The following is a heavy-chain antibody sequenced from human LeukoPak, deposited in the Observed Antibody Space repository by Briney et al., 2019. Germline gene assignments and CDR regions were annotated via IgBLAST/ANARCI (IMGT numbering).Heavy chain of an antibody. CDR2: IIPIFGTA. J-gene: IGHJ4*02. CDR1: GGTFSSYA. Sequence: GASVKVSCKASGGTFSSYAISWVRQAPGQGLEWMGRIIPIFGTANYAQKFQGRVTITTDESTSTAYMELSSLRSEDTAVYYCARDAGGTGTTTGEYWGQGTLVTVPS. D-gene: IGHD4-17*01. V-gene: IGHV1-69*05. CDR3: ARDAGGTGTTTGEY.